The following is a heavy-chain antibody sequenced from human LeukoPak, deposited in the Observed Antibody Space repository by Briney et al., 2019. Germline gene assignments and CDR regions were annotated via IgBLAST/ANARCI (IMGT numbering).Heavy chain of an antibody. J-gene: IGHJ4*02. CDR3: ARGAPTTRIGAGRFDY. CDR2: INPSGGST. CDR1: GYSLTNYY. D-gene: IGHD5-12*01. Sequence: GASVKVSRKAFGYSLTNYYVHWVRQAPGQGLEWMGEINPSGGSTSNAQKFQGRITVTRDTYTNTVYMDLSRLRSEDTATYYCARGAPTTRIGAGRFDYWGQGSLLTVAS. V-gene: IGHV1-46*01.